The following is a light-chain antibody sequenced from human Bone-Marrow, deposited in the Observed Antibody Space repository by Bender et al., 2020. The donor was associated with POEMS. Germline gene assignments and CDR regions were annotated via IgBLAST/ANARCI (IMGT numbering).Light chain of an antibody. J-gene: IGLJ2*01. CDR3: SSYAGNKNLV. Sequence: QTALTQPPSASGSPGQSVTISCTGTNSDVGAYNLVSWYQLHPAKGPKLIIYEVDKRSSGVPDRFSGSKSGPTASLTLSGLQLEDEGDYYCSSYAGNKNLVFGGGTKLTV. CDR1: NSDVGAYNL. CDR2: EVD. V-gene: IGLV2-8*01.